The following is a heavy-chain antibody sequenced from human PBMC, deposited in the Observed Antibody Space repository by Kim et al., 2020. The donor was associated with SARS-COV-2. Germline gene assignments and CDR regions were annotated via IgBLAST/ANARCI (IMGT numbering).Heavy chain of an antibody. J-gene: IGHJ6*02. CDR3: ARGVRGVILYYYGMDV. V-gene: IGHV4-4*02. D-gene: IGHD3-10*01. CDR2: IYHSGST. CDR1: GGSISSSNW. Sequence: SETLSLTCAVSGGSISSSNWWSWVRQPPGKGLEWIGEIYHSGSTNYNPSLKSRVTISVDKSKNQFSLKLSSVTAADTAVYYCARGVRGVILYYYGMDVWGQGTTVTVSS.